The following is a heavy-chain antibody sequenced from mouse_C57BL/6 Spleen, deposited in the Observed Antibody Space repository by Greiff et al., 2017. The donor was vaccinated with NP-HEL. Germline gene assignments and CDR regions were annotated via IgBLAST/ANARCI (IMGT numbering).Heavy chain of an antibody. D-gene: IGHD2-4*01. J-gene: IGHJ2*01. V-gene: IGHV1-69*01. CDR3: ARIGYDLGDY. CDR2: IDPSDSYT. CDR1: GYTFTSYW. Sequence: QVQLKQPGAELVMPGASVKLSCKASGYTFTSYWMHWVKQRPGQGLEWIGEIDPSDSYTNYNQKFKGKSTLTVDKSSSTAYMQLSSLTSEDSAVYYCARIGYDLGDYWGQGTTLTVSS.